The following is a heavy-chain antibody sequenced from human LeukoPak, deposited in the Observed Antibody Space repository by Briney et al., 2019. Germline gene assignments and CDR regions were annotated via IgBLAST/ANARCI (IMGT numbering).Heavy chain of an antibody. CDR1: GFTFSSYA. Sequence: GGSLRLSCAASGFTFSSYAMSWVRQAPGKGLEWVSAISGSGGSTYYADSVKGRFTISRDNSKNTLYLQMNSLRAEDTAVYYCARATPNTTVTYYYYGMDVWGQGTTVTVS. J-gene: IGHJ6*02. V-gene: IGHV3-23*01. CDR3: ARATPNTTVTYYYYGMDV. CDR2: ISGSGGST. D-gene: IGHD4-17*01.